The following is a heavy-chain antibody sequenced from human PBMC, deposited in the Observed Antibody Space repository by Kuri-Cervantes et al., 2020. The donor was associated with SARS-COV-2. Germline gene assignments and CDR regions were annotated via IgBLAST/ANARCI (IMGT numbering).Heavy chain of an antibody. V-gene: IGHV4-38-2*01. J-gene: IGHJ6*03. D-gene: IGHD6-13*01. CDR1: GYSISSGYY. CDR2: IYHSGSI. CDR3: ARQHLGYYMDV. Sequence: SETLSLTCAVSGYSISSGYYWGWIRQPPGKGLEWIGSIYHSGSIYYNPSLKSRVTISVDTSKNQFSLKLSSVTAADTAVYSCARQHLGYYMDVWGKGTTVTVSS.